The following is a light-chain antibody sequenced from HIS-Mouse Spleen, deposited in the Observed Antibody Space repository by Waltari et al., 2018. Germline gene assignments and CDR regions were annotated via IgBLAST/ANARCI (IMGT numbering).Light chain of an antibody. CDR1: SRYVGSYNL. J-gene: IGLJ3*02. CDR3: CSYAGSSTWV. CDR2: EGS. V-gene: IGLV2-23*01. Sequence: QSALTQPASVSGSPGQSITISCPGTSRYVGSYNLVPWYQQHPGKAPKLLIYEGSKRPSGVSNRFSGSKSGNTASLTISGLQAEDEADYYCCSYAGSSTWVFGGGTKLTVL.